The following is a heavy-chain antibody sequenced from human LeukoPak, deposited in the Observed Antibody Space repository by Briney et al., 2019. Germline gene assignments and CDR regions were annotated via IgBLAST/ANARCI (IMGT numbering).Heavy chain of an antibody. V-gene: IGHV1-18*01. J-gene: IGHJ6*02. CDR2: ISAYNGNT. CDR3: AREDIVVVPAAIPAAPYYYYYGMDV. Sequence: GSVRVSCKASGYTFTSYGISWVRQAPGQGLEWMGWISAYNGNTNYAQKLQGRVTITTDTSTSTAYMELRSLRSDDTAVYYCAREDIVVVPAAIPAAPYYYYYGMDVWGQGTTVTVSS. CDR1: GYTFTSYG. D-gene: IGHD2-2*02.